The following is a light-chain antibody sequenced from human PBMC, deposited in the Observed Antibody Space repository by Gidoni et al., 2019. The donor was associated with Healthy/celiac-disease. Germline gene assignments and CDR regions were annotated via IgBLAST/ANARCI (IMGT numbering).Light chain of an antibody. CDR3: QQRSNWSPT. Sequence: IVLTQSPATLSLSPGARATPSGRASQSVSSSLAWYQPQPGQAPRLLIYDASNSATGIPARFSGSGSGTDFTLTISSLEPEDFAVYYCQQRSNWSPTFGQGTRLEIK. CDR1: QSVSSS. V-gene: IGKV3-11*01. J-gene: IGKJ5*01. CDR2: DAS.